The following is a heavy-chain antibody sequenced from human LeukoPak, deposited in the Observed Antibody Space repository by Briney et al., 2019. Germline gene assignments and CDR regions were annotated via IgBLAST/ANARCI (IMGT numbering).Heavy chain of an antibody. D-gene: IGHD3-16*02. V-gene: IGHV4-38-2*02. J-gene: IGHJ3*02. Sequence: SETLSLTCTVSGYSISSGYYWGWIRQPPGKGLEWIGSINHSGSTNYNPSLKSRVTISVDTSKNQFSLKLSSVTAADTAVYYCARRGIMITFGGVIAPDAFDIWGQGTMVTVSS. CDR3: ARRGIMITFGGVIAPDAFDI. CDR1: GYSISSGYY. CDR2: INHSGST.